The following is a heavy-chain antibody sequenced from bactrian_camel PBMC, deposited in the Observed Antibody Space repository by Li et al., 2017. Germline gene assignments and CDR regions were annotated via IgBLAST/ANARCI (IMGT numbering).Heavy chain of an antibody. CDR1: GDHRM. CDR3: AASRWVTWARGLLESDFHY. V-gene: IGHV3S53*01. Sequence: HVQLVESGGGSAQIGGSLRLSCVVSGDHRMVAWFRQGPGRTREGVAGPGDDGSTSYAKFAEGRFTIYKDSKNTFYLQMTQLKPEDTSVYYCAASRWVTWARGLLESDFHYWGQGTQVTVS. J-gene: IGHJ6*01. D-gene: IGHD1*01. CDR2: PGDDGST.